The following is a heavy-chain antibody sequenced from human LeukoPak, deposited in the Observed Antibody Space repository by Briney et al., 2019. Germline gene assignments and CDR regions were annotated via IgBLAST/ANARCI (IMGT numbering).Heavy chain of an antibody. D-gene: IGHD3-22*01. CDR1: GFTFDDYA. Sequence: GGSLRLSCAASGFTFDDYAMHWVRQAPGKGLEWVSGISSSSSYIYYADSVKGRFTISRDNAKNSLYLQMNSLRAEDTAVYYCARESYYYDSSGYYYSFDYWGQGTLVTVPS. J-gene: IGHJ4*02. CDR2: ISSSSSYI. V-gene: IGHV3-21*01. CDR3: ARESYYYDSSGYYYSFDY.